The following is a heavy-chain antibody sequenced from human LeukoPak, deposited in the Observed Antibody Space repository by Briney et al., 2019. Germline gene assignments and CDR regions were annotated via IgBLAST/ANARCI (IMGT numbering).Heavy chain of an antibody. D-gene: IGHD5-18*01. V-gene: IGHV1-8*03. CDR3: ARGRYSYGLVGDY. CDR1: GYTFTSYD. J-gene: IGHJ4*02. CDR2: MNPNSGNT. Sequence: AASVKVSCTASGYTFTSYDINWVRQATGQGLEWMGWMNPNSGNTGYAQKFQGRVTITRNTSISTAYMELSSLRCEDTAVYYCARGRYSYGLVGDYWGQGTLVTVSS.